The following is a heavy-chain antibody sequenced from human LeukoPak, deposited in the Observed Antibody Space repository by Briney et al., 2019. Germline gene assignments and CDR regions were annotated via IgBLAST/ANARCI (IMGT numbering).Heavy chain of an antibody. CDR3: ASGLSDSSGYYGLDY. D-gene: IGHD3-22*01. CDR1: GGSISSGSYY. J-gene: IGHJ4*02. Sequence: SSETLSFTCTVSGGSISSGSYYWSWIRQPAGKGLEWIGRIYTSGSTNYNPSLKSRVTISVDTSKNQFSLKLSSVTAADTAVYYCASGLSDSSGYYGLDYWGQGTLVTVSS. V-gene: IGHV4-61*02. CDR2: IYTSGST.